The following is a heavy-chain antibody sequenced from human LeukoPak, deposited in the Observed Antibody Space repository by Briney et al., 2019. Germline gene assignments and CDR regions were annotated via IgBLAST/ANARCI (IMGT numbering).Heavy chain of an antibody. D-gene: IGHD5-24*01. CDR1: GGTFSSYA. V-gene: IGHV1-69*04. J-gene: IGHJ3*02. CDR3: ARDTVEMATIEGAFDI. CDR2: IIPILGIA. Sequence: ASVKVSCKASGGTFSSYAISWVRQAPGQGLEWMGRIIPILGIANYAQKFQGRVTITTDESTSTAYMELSSLRSEDTAVYYCARDTVEMATIEGAFDIWGQGTMVTVSS.